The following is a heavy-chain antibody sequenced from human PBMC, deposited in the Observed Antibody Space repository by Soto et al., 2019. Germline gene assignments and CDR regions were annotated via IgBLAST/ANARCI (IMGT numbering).Heavy chain of an antibody. CDR2: FIPMVAMS. J-gene: IGHJ5*02. V-gene: IGHV1-69*02. D-gene: IGHD3-10*01. Sequence: QVLLVQSGAEVKKPGSSVKVSCTASGGTFSSYTISWVRQAPGQGPEWMGRFIPMVAMSDYARRFQGRVTITANTSTSTVYRQLHSLRSQDTAVYYCATNYGSGSTHFDPWGQGTLVTVSS. CDR3: ATNYGSGSTHFDP. CDR1: GGTFSSYT.